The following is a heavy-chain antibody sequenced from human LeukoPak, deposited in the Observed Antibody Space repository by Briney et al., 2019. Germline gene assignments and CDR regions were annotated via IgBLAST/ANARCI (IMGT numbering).Heavy chain of an antibody. D-gene: IGHD3-22*01. CDR1: GGSISSYY. Sequence: SSETLSLTCTVSGGSISSYYWSWIRQPPGKGLEWIGYIYYSGSTNYNPSLKSRVTISVDTPKNQLSLKLSSVTAADTAVYYCARVGPTFYFDSTKYLLPLFDYWGQGTLVTVSS. CDR3: ARVGPTFYFDSTKYLLPLFDY. CDR2: IYYSGST. V-gene: IGHV4-59*01. J-gene: IGHJ4*02.